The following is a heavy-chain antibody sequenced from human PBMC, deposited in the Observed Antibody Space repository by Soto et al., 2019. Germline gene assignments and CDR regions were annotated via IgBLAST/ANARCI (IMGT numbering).Heavy chain of an antibody. J-gene: IGHJ5*02. V-gene: IGHV3-30-3*01. D-gene: IGHD3-22*01. CDR1: GFTFSSYA. CDR2: ISYDGSNK. CDR3: ARVTHDSSIYGGFDP. Sequence: VGSLRLSCAASGFTFSSYAMHWVRQAPGKGLEWVAVISYDGSNKYYADSVKGRFTISRDNSKNTLYLQMNSLRAEDTAVYYCARVTHDSSIYGGFDPWGQGTLVTVSS.